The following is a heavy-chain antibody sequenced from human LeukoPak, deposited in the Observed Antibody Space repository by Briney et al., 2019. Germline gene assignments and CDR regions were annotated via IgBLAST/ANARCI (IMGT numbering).Heavy chain of an antibody. Sequence: SVKVSCKASGYTFTGSYLHWVRQAPGQGLEWMGGIIPIFGTASSAQKLQDRVTITADESTSTAYMELSSLTSDDTAVYHCARGNYDILTGTSLYAYYGMDVWGQGTTVTVSS. J-gene: IGHJ6*02. D-gene: IGHD3-9*01. CDR1: GYTFTGSY. CDR2: IIPIFGTA. CDR3: ARGNYDILTGTSLYAYYGMDV. V-gene: IGHV1-69*13.